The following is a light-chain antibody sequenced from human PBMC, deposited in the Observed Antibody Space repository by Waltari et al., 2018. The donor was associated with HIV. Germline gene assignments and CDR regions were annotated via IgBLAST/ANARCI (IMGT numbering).Light chain of an antibody. J-gene: IGLJ3*02. Sequence: QSALTQPPSASGSPGQPVTISCTGTSSDAGGYNFVPWYQHHPGKAPKLRIFEATKRPSGVPDRFSGSKSGNTASLTVSGLQAEDEADYYCSSYAGSSTLMFGGGTKLTVL. V-gene: IGLV2-8*01. CDR3: SSYAGSSTLM. CDR2: EAT. CDR1: SSDAGGYNF.